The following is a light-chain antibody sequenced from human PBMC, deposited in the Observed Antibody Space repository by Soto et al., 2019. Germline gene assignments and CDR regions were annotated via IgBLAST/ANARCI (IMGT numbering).Light chain of an antibody. Sequence: SVLTHPASVSGSPGHSITISFTGTSSDVGGYIYVSWYQQHPGKAPKLMIYEVSNRPSGVSNRFSGSKSGNTASLTISGLQAEDEADYYCSSYSRSSFYVFGTGTKVTVL. CDR1: SSDVGGYIY. V-gene: IGLV2-14*01. CDR2: EVS. J-gene: IGLJ1*01. CDR3: SSYSRSSFYV.